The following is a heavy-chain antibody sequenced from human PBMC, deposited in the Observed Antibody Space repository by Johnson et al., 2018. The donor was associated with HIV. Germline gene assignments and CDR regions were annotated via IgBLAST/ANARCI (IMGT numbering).Heavy chain of an antibody. V-gene: IGHV3-74*02. CDR2: INSAGSST. Sequence: EVQLVESGGGLVQPGGSLRLSCAASGFTFSSYWMHWVRQAPGKGLLWVSRINSAGSSTGYADSVQGRFTISRDKSENTVYVQMNSLRTEDTGMYYCAKSITGTTYDALDLWGQGTMVTVSS. J-gene: IGHJ3*01. CDR3: AKSITGTTYDALDL. D-gene: IGHD1-20*01. CDR1: GFTFSSYW.